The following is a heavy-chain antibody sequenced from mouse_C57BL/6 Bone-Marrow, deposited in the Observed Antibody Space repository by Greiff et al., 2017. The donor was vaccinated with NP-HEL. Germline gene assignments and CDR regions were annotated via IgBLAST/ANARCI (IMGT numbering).Heavy chain of an antibody. J-gene: IGHJ1*03. D-gene: IGHD1-1*01. V-gene: IGHV2-2*01. Sequence: VQLQESGPGLVQPSQSLSITCTVSGFSFTSYGVHWVRQSPGKGLEWLGVIWSGGSTDYNAAFISRLSISKDNSKSQVFFKMNSLQADDTAIYYCAIYYYGSKDWYFDVWGTGTTVTVSS. CDR3: AIYYYGSKDWYFDV. CDR2: IWSGGST. CDR1: GFSFTSYG.